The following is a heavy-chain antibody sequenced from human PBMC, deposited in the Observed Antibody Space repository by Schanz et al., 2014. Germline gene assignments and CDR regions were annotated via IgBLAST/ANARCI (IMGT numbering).Heavy chain of an antibody. D-gene: IGHD2-2*01. CDR2: INTKTGNP. Sequence: QVHLVQSESELKNPGASVKVSCKTSGYSFSTYAMNWVRQAPGQGLEWMGWINTKTGNPTYAQGFTGRFVFSLDTSVSSTHLQITNLKADDTAVYYWARGYCAGTSCPIFDYWSQGTLVTFSS. J-gene: IGHJ4*02. V-gene: IGHV7-4-1*02. CDR3: ARGYCAGTSCPIFDY. CDR1: GYSFSTYA.